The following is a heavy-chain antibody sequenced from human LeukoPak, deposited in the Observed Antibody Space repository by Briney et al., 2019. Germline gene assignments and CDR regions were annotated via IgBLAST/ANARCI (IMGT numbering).Heavy chain of an antibody. CDR1: GGTFSNYA. V-gene: IGHV1-69*04. CDR2: IIPILGMP. CDR3: ARDTTQGDAFDI. D-gene: IGHD2/OR15-2a*01. J-gene: IGHJ3*02. Sequence: SVKVSCKAFGGTFSNYAISWVRQAPGQGLEWMGRIIPILGMPNYAQKFQGRVTITADKSTTTAYMELSSLRSEDTAVYYCARDTTQGDAFDIWGQGTMVTVSS.